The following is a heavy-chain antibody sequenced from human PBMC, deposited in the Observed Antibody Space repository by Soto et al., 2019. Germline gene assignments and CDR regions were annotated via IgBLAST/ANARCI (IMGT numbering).Heavy chain of an antibody. V-gene: IGHV5-10-1*01. D-gene: IGHD3-22*01. Sequence: GESLKISCKGSGCSFTSYWISWVRQMPGKGLEWMGRIDPSDSYTNYSPSFQGHVTISADKSISTAYLQWSSLKASDTAMYYCARHLPTYYYDSSGYWTAGYWGQGTLVTVSS. CDR2: IDPSDSYT. CDR1: GCSFTSYW. CDR3: ARHLPTYYYDSSGYWTAGY. J-gene: IGHJ4*02.